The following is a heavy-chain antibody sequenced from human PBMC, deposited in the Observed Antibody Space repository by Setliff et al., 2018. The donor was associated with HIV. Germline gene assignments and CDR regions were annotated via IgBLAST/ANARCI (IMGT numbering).Heavy chain of an antibody. CDR2: ISAYNGNT. J-gene: IGHJ6*03. V-gene: IGHV1-18*01. D-gene: IGHD3-9*01. Sequence: ASVKVSCKASGYIFNSYGISWVRQAPGQGLEWMGWISAYNGNTNYAQKVQGRVSMTTDTSTSTAYMELRSLRSDDTAVYYCARDHYDILTGYYRTYYYMDVWGKGTKVTVSS. CDR1: GYIFNSYG. CDR3: ARDHYDILTGYYRTYYYMDV.